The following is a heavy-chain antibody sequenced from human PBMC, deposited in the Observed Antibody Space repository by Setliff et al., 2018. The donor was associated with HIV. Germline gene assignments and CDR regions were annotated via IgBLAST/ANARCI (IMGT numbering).Heavy chain of an antibody. J-gene: IGHJ5*02. CDR3: ARSTVGAGASFP. CDR2: ISHSGNT. D-gene: IGHD1-26*01. Sequence: SETLSLTCTVSGDSINTHYWSGIRQPPGKGLEWIGCISHSGNTNFNPSLNSRVTISLDTSKNQFSLRLTSLTAADTAIYYCARSTVGAGASFPWGRGILVTVSS. V-gene: IGHV4-59*11. CDR1: GDSINTHY.